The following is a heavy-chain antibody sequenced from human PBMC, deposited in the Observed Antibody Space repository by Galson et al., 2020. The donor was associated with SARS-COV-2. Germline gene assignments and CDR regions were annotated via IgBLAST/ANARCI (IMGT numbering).Heavy chain of an antibody. CDR1: GFTFSSYN. J-gene: IGHJ4*02. Sequence: GGSLRLSCAASGFTFSSYNMNWVRQTPVKGLELVAYIRSSSGSIYYADSVKGRFTISRDNAKSSLYLQLSSLRVEDTAVYYCATEPLESWGQGALITVSS. V-gene: IGHV3-48*04. CDR2: IRSSSGSI. CDR3: ATEPLES.